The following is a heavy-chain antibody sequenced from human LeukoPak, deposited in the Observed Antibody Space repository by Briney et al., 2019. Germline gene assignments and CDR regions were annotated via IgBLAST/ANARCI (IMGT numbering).Heavy chain of an antibody. V-gene: IGHV3-21*01. CDR1: GFTFSSYS. Sequence: GGSLRLSCAASGFTFSSYSMNWVRQAPGKGLEWVSSISSSSSYIYYADSVKGRFTISRDNAKNSLYLQMNSLRAEDTAVYYCARGGRYDILTGYSGYAFDIWGQGTMVTVPS. J-gene: IGHJ3*02. CDR2: ISSSSSYI. D-gene: IGHD3-9*01. CDR3: ARGGRYDILTGYSGYAFDI.